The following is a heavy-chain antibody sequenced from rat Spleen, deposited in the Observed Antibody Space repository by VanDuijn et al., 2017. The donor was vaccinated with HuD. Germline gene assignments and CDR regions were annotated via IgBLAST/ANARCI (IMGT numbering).Heavy chain of an antibody. J-gene: IGHJ2*01. CDR1: GFTFNDYW. Sequence: EVQLVESGGGLVQPGRSLKLSCVASGFTFNDYWMTWIRQAPGKGLEWVASITNASGRTYYPDSVKGRCTISRDNAKSTLYLQMDSLRPEDTATYYCARCRHYFDFWGLGVMVTVSS. V-gene: IGHV5-31*01. CDR3: ARCRHYFDF. CDR2: ITNASGRT.